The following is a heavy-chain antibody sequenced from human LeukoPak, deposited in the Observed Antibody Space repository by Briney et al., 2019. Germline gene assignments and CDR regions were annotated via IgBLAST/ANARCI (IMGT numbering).Heavy chain of an antibody. CDR2: IYYSGST. CDR1: GGSISSYY. Sequence: SETLSLTCSVSGGSISSYYWNWIRQPPGKGLEWIAYIYYSGSTKYNPSLKSRVTISVDTSKNQFSLKLSSVTAADTAVYYCARDHGSGHFDFWGQGTLVTVSS. D-gene: IGHD6-19*01. CDR3: ARDHGSGHFDF. V-gene: IGHV4-59*01. J-gene: IGHJ4*02.